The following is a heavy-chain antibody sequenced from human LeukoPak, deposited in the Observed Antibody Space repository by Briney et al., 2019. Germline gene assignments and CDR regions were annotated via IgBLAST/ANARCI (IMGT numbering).Heavy chain of an antibody. V-gene: IGHV3-21*01. J-gene: IGHJ3*02. CDR2: ISSSSSYI. Sequence: PGGSLRLSCAASGFTFSSYSMNWVRQAPGKGLEWVSSISSSSSYIYYADSVKGRFTISRDNAKNSLYLQMNSLRAEDTAVYYCARDRAAAGIGDAFDIWGQGTMVTVSS. CDR1: GFTFSSYS. CDR3: ARDRAAAGIGDAFDI. D-gene: IGHD6-13*01.